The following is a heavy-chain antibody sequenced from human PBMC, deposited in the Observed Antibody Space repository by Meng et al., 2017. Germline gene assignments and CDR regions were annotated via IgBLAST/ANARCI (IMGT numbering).Heavy chain of an antibody. D-gene: IGHD2-15*01. CDR1: GGSVSSGSDY. CDR3: ARDCSGGSCYSIGV. V-gene: IGHV4-61*01. Sequence: VQLQESGPGLVRPSETLSLTCTVSGGSVSSGSDYWSWIRHPPGKGLEWIGYIYYSGSTNYNPSLKSRVTISVDTSKNQFSLKLSSVTAADTAVYYCARDCSGGSCYSIGVWGQGTLVTVS. CDR2: IYYSGST. J-gene: IGHJ4*02.